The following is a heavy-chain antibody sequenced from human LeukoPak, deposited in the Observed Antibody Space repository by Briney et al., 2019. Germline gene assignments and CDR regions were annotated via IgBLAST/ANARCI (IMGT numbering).Heavy chain of an antibody. CDR2: IGRNGDNT. CDR1: GFTFSSLH. CDR3: AKDHKGYYYGMDV. V-gene: IGHV3-23*01. Sequence: PGGSLRLSCAASGFTFSSLHMTWVRQAPGKGLEWVSAIGRNGDNTYYADSVKGRFTVSRDNSKKMLYLQMSSLRAEDTAVYYCAKDHKGYYYGMDVWGQGTTVTVSS. J-gene: IGHJ6*02.